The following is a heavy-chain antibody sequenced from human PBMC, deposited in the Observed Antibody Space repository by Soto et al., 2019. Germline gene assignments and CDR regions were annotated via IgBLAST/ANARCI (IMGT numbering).Heavy chain of an antibody. CDR2: IYYSGST. D-gene: IGHD3-22*01. CDR1: SGSINSRSYY. CDR3: ARGIGNYYDSSGYYYHFDY. J-gene: IGHJ4*02. V-gene: IGHV4-39*01. Sequence: SETLSLTCTVSSGSINSRSYYWGWINQPPGKGLEWIGSIYYSGSTYYNPSLKSRVTISVDTSKNQFSLKLSSVTAADTAVYYCARGIGNYYDSSGYYYHFDYWGQGTLVTVSS.